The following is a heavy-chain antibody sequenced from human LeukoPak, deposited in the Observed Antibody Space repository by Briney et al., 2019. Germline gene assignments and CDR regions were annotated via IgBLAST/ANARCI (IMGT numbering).Heavy chain of an antibody. CDR3: ARDKYYYDSSGYYSFQH. Sequence: SETLSLTCTVSGGSISSYYWSWIRQPAGKGLGWIGRIYTSGSTNYNPSLKSRVTMSVDTSKNQFSLKLSSVTAADTAVYYCARDKYYYDSSGYYSFQHWGQGTLVTVSS. V-gene: IGHV4-4*07. D-gene: IGHD3-22*01. CDR1: GGSISSYY. CDR2: IYTSGST. J-gene: IGHJ1*01.